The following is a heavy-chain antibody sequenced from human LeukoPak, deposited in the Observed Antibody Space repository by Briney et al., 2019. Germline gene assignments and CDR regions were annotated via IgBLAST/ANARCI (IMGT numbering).Heavy chain of an antibody. CDR3: AAGEGSGWFYYYYGMDV. V-gene: IGHV1-58*01. CDR2: IVVGSGNT. CDR1: GFTFTSSA. Sequence: GTSVKVSCKASGFTFTSSAVQWVRQARGQRLEWIGWIVVGSGNTNYAQKFQERVTITRDMPTSTAYMELSSLRSEDTAVYYCAAGEGSGWFYYYYGMDVWGQGTTVTVSS. D-gene: IGHD6-19*01. J-gene: IGHJ6*02.